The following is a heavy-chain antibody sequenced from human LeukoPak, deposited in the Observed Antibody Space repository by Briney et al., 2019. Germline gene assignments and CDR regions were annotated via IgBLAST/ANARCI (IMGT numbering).Heavy chain of an antibody. CDR3: AKDVQYGSGTPIGY. Sequence: GGSLRLSCAASGFTFSSYAMTWVRQAPGKGLEWVSTISGSGGSTYYADSVKGRFTSSRDNSKNTLYLQMNSLRAEDTAVYYCAKDVQYGSGTPIGYWGQGTLVTVSS. CDR1: GFTFSSYA. J-gene: IGHJ4*02. D-gene: IGHD3-10*01. CDR2: ISGSGGST. V-gene: IGHV3-23*01.